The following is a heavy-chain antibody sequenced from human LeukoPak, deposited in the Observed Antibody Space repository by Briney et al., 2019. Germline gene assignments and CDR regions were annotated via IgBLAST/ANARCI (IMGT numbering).Heavy chain of an antibody. J-gene: IGHJ4*02. CDR3: AKAGYSYGQRHYFDY. D-gene: IGHD5-18*01. V-gene: IGHV3-30*18. Sequence: GGSLRLSCAASGFTFSSYGMHWVRRAPGKGLEWVAVISYDGSNKYYADSVKGRFTISRDKSKNTLYLQMNSLRAEDTAVYYCAKAGYSYGQRHYFDYWGQGTLVTVSS. CDR1: GFTFSSYG. CDR2: ISYDGSNK.